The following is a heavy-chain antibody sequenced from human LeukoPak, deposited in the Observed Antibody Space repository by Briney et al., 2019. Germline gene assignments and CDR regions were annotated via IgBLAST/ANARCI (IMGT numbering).Heavy chain of an antibody. D-gene: IGHD1-26*01. J-gene: IGHJ6*02. CDR2: ISSIGGST. CDR3: VRSIYAMDV. Sequence: GGSLRLSCSPSGFTFSSYALNWVRQAPGKGLEYVSGISSIGGSTSYADSVKGRLDISRDNSKSTLYLQMNSLRAEDTAVYYCVRSIYAMDVWGQGTTVTVSS. CDR1: GFTFSSYA. V-gene: IGHV3-64D*09.